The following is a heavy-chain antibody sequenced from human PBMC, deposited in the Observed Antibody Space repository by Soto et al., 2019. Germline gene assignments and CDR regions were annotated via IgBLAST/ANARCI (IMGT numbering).Heavy chain of an antibody. D-gene: IGHD3-10*01. V-gene: IGHV3-74*01. Sequence: GGSLRLSCAASGFTFCNYWMHWVRQAPGKGLLWVSRINPDGSSTSYADSVKDRFTISRDNAENTLFLQMNILRAEDTALYYCTSDTFGPRDSWGQGILVTVSS. CDR3: TSDTFGPRDS. CDR2: INPDGSST. J-gene: IGHJ4*02. CDR1: GFTFCNYW.